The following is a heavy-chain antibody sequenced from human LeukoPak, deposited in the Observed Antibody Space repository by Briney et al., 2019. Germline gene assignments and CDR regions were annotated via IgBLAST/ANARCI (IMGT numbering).Heavy chain of an antibody. CDR2: IYYSGST. Sequence: SETLSLTCTVSGGSISGYYWSWIRQPPGKGLEWIGYIYYSGSTNFNPSLKSRVTISVDTSKNQFSLKLSSVTAADTAVYYCARRAFCYDSSGINYFDYWGQGTLVTVSS. CDR1: GGSISGYY. CDR3: ARRAFCYDSSGINYFDY. V-gene: IGHV4-59*01. D-gene: IGHD3-22*01. J-gene: IGHJ4*02.